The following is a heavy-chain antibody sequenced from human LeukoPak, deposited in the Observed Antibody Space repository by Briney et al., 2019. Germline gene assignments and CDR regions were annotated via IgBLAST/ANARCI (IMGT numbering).Heavy chain of an antibody. D-gene: IGHD6-13*01. Sequence: PSETLSLTCTVSGGSISSSSYYWGWIRQPPGKGLEWIGSIYYSGSTNYNPSLKSRVTISVDTSKNQFSLKLSSVTAADTAVYYCARLASAAYYYYYYMDVWGKGTTVTISS. CDR1: GGSISSSSYY. V-gene: IGHV4-39*07. CDR2: IYYSGST. J-gene: IGHJ6*03. CDR3: ARLASAAYYYYYYMDV.